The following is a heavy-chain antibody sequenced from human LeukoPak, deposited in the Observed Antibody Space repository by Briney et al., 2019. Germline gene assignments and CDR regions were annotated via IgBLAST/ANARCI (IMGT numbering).Heavy chain of an antibody. CDR2: IYYSGST. Sequence: SETLSLTCTVSGGSISSSSYYWGWIRQPPGKGLEWIGSIYYSGSTYYNPSLKSRVTISVDTSKNKFSLKLSSVTAADTAVYYCARGESVTFGGGIVLVDYWGQGTLVTVSS. J-gene: IGHJ4*02. V-gene: IGHV4-39*07. D-gene: IGHD3-16*02. CDR3: ARGESVTFGGGIVLVDY. CDR1: GGSISSSSYY.